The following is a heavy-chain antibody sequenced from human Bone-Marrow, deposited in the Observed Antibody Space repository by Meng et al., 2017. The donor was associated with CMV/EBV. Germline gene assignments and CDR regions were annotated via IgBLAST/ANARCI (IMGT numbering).Heavy chain of an antibody. J-gene: IGHJ4*02. CDR3: ARHYDFWSGYYLYY. Sequence: ASRYTFTGYYMHWVRQAPGQGLEWMGWINPSSGGTNYAQKFQGRVTMTRDTSISTAYMELSRLRSDDTAVYYCARHYDFWSGYYLYYWGQGTLVTVSS. V-gene: IGHV1-2*02. CDR1: RYTFTGYY. D-gene: IGHD3-3*01. CDR2: INPSSGGT.